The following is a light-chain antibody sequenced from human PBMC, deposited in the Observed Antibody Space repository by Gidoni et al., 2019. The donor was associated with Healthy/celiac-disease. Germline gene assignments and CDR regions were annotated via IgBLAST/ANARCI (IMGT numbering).Light chain of an antibody. CDR2: SAS. V-gene: IGKV1-9*01. Sequence: IQLTQSPSFLSASVGDRVTITCWASQGISSYLAWYQQKPGKAPKLLIYSASTLQSGDPSRFSGSGSGTEFTLTISSLQPEDFATYYCQQLNSYPITFGQGTRLEIK. J-gene: IGKJ5*01. CDR1: QGISSY. CDR3: QQLNSYPIT.